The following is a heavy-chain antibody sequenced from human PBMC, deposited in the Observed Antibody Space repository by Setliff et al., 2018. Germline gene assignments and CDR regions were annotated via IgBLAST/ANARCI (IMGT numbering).Heavy chain of an antibody. CDR2: INTNTGNP. Sequence: GASVKVSCKTSGYTFTDFAMNWVRQAPGQGLEWMGWINTNTGNPTYAQDFTGRFVFSLDTSVSTAYLQISSLKAEDTAIYYCARGSRFGTIVYRGDYYLDVWGKGTTVTVSS. J-gene: IGHJ6*03. CDR3: ARGSRFGTIVYRGDYYLDV. CDR1: GYTFTDFA. V-gene: IGHV7-4-1*02. D-gene: IGHD3-10*01.